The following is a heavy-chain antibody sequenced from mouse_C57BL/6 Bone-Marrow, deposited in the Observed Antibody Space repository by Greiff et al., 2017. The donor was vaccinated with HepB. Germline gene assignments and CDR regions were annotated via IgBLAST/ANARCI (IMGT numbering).Heavy chain of an antibody. Sequence: VQLQESGPGLVQPSQSLSITCTVSGFSLTSYGVPWVRQSPGKGLEWLGVIWRGGSTDYNAAFMSRLSITKDNSKSQVFFKMNSLQADDTAIYYCAKRGLLWYFDVWGTGTTVTVSS. CDR2: IWRGGST. D-gene: IGHD6-1*01. J-gene: IGHJ1*03. CDR3: AKRGLLWYFDV. V-gene: IGHV2-5*01. CDR1: GFSLTSYG.